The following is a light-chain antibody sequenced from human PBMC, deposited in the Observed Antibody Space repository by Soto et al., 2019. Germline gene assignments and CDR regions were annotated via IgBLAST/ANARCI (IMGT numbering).Light chain of an antibody. V-gene: IGLV2-8*01. CDR2: EIN. J-gene: IGLJ1*01. CDR3: SSYARININV. CDR1: SSDVGAFNY. Sequence: QSALTQPPSASGSPGQSVTISCTGTSSDVGAFNYVSWYQQHPGKAPKLMIFEINKRPSGVPDRFSGSKSGNTASLTVSGLQAEDDSDYYCSSYARININVFGGGTKVA.